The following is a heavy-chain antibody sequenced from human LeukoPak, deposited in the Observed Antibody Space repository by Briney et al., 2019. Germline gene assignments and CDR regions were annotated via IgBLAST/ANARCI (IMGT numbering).Heavy chain of an antibody. CDR1: GGSFSGYY. J-gene: IGHJ4*02. Sequence: SETLSLTCAVYGGSFSGYYWSWIRQPPGKGLEWIGEINHSGSTNYNPSLKSRVTISVDTSKNQFSLKLSSVTAADTAVYYCACREGEVTPIDYWGQGTLVTVSS. CDR3: ACREGEVTPIDY. V-gene: IGHV4-34*01. D-gene: IGHD2-21*02. CDR2: INHSGST.